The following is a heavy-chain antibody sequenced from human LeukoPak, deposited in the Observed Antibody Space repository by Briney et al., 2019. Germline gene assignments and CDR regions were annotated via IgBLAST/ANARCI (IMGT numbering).Heavy chain of an antibody. D-gene: IGHD3-3*01. V-gene: IGHV3-30*18. CDR2: ISYDGSNK. Sequence: GSLRLSCAASGFTFSSYGMQWVRQAPGKGLEWVAVISYDGSNKYYADSVKGRFTISKDNSKNTLYLQMNSLRAEDTAVYYCAKDARDDFWSGYYKGGWFDPWGQGTLVTVS. CDR3: AKDARDDFWSGYYKGGWFDP. J-gene: IGHJ5*02. CDR1: GFTFSSYG.